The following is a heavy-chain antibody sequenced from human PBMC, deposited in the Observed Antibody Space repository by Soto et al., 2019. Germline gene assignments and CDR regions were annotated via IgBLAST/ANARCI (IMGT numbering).Heavy chain of an antibody. Sequence: GESLKISCQSSGYTFSNFWIGWVRQLPGKGLEWMGIIYPGDHETSYSPSFHGKVTISADRSVNTAYLQWNSLEASDTAFYFCARSPRSSPYFDYWGQGALVTAPQ. D-gene: IGHD6-13*01. CDR3: ARSPRSSPYFDY. CDR1: GYTFSNFW. J-gene: IGHJ4*02. V-gene: IGHV5-51*01. CDR2: IYPGDHET.